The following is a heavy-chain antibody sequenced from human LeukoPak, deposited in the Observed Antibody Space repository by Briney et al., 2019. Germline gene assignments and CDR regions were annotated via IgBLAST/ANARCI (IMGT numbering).Heavy chain of an antibody. Sequence: SETLSLTCTVSGGSISSGDYYWSWIRQPPGKGLEWIGYIYYSGSTYYNPSLKSRVTISVDTSKNQFSLKLSSVTAADTAVYYCARGYCSGGSCHHDAFDIWGQGTMVTVSS. V-gene: IGHV4-30-4*01. CDR2: IYYSGST. CDR1: GGSISSGDYY. J-gene: IGHJ3*02. D-gene: IGHD2-15*01. CDR3: ARGYCSGGSCHHDAFDI.